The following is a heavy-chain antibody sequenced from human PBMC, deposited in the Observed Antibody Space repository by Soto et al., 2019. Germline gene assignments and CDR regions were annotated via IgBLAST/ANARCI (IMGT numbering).Heavy chain of an antibody. Sequence: QVQLIQSGAEVKKPGASVKVACKPSGYTFPSYGITWVRQAPGQGLEWVGWIDVDRGTTNYAQKFHGRVTMTADTPTTTGYMELRSLRADDTAVYYCGRGAYGDYWGQGTLVIVSS. D-gene: IGHD4-17*01. V-gene: IGHV1-18*01. CDR2: IDVDRGTT. CDR1: GYTFPSYG. CDR3: GRGAYGDY. J-gene: IGHJ4*02.